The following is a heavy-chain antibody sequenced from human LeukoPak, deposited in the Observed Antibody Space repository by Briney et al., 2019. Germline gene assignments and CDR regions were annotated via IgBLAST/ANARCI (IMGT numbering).Heavy chain of an antibody. CDR3: ARDSLILARDYYDSSGYYSKGFDY. J-gene: IGHJ4*02. CDR1: GGSTSSYY. Sequence: SETLSLTCTVSGGSTSSYYWGWIRQPPGKGLEWIGSIYHSGSTYYNPSLKSRVTISVDTSKNQFSLKLSSVTAADTAVYYCARDSLILARDYYDSSGYYSKGFDYWGQGTLVTVSS. D-gene: IGHD3-22*01. CDR2: IYHSGST. V-gene: IGHV4-38-2*02.